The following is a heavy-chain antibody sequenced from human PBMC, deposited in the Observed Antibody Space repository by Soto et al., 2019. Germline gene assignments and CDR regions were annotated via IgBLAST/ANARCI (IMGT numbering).Heavy chain of an antibody. CDR1: GFTFDDYT. J-gene: IGHJ6*02. Sequence: GGSLRLSCAASGFTFDDYTMHWVRQAPGKGLEWVSLISWDGGSTYYADSVKGRFTISRDNSKNSLYLQMNSLRTEDTALYYCAKDVVSSSGDYYYYGMDVWGQGTTVTVSS. CDR3: AKDVVSSSGDYYYYGMDV. CDR2: ISWDGGST. D-gene: IGHD6-6*01. V-gene: IGHV3-43*01.